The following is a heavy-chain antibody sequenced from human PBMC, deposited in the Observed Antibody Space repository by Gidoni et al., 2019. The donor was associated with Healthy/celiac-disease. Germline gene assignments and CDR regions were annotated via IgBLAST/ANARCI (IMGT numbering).Heavy chain of an antibody. J-gene: IGHJ3*02. Sequence: QVQLQESGPGLVKPSETLSLTCTVSGYSISSGYYWGWIRQPPGKGLEWIGSIYHSGSTYYNPSLKSRVTISVDTSKNQFSLKLSSVTAADTAVYYCARDRPDDYGDFHDAFDIWGQGTMVTVSS. V-gene: IGHV4-38-2*02. CDR2: IYHSGST. CDR3: ARDRPDDYGDFHDAFDI. CDR1: GYSISSGYY. D-gene: IGHD4-17*01.